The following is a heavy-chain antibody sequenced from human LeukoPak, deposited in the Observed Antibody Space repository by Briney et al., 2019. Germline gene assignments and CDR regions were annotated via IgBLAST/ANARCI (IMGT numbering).Heavy chain of an antibody. CDR1: GVTVSSNY. D-gene: IGHD3-22*01. Sequence: PGGSLRLSCAASGVTVSSNYMSWVRQAPGGGLEWGSVIYCGGGTYYADSVEGRFTISRDNSKNMLYLQMNSLRAEDTAVYYCARTIVVAVFTDYFDYWGQGTLVSGSS. CDR3: ARTIVVAVFTDYFDY. J-gene: IGHJ4*02. V-gene: IGHV3-53*01. CDR2: IYCGGGT.